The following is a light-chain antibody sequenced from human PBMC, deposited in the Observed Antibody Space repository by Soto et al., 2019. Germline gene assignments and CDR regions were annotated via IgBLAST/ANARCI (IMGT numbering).Light chain of an antibody. J-gene: IGKJ1*01. CDR3: QQHNDWPWT. CDR1: QSVSTD. V-gene: IGKV3-15*01. Sequence: DIVMTQSPATLSVSPGERATLSCRASQSVSTDLAWYQQKPGQAPRLLVDGASTRATGSPARFSGSGSGTEFSLTISSLQSEDFAVYYCQQHNDWPWTFGQGTKVEIK. CDR2: GAS.